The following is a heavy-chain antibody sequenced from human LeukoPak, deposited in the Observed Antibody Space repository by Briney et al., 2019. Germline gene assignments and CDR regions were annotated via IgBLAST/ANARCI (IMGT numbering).Heavy chain of an antibody. CDR3: ATEKQLVLTGKFEF. V-gene: IGHV1-2*02. Sequence: ASVKVSCKASGYTFTGYYMHWVRQAPGQGLEWMGWINPNSGGTNYAQKFQGRVTMTRDTSISTAYMELSRLKSDDTAVYYCATEKQLVLTGKFEFWGQGTLVTVSS. CDR2: INPNSGGT. CDR1: GYTFTGYY. D-gene: IGHD6-6*01. J-gene: IGHJ4*02.